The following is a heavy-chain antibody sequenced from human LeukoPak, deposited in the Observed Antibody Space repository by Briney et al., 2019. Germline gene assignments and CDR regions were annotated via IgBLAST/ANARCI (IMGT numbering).Heavy chain of an antibody. J-gene: IGHJ6*02. V-gene: IGHV3-20*04. CDR1: GYSFKDYG. Sequence: GGSLRLSCAATGYSFKDYGMNWVRQPPGKGLEWVSAINWNGGGTDYADSVKGRFTIFRDNAKNSLYLQLSSLRPEDTALYYCAKHLTATNTYNFFGLDVWGQGTSVTVSS. CDR2: INWNGGGT. D-gene: IGHD1-26*01. CDR3: AKHLTATNTYNFFGLDV.